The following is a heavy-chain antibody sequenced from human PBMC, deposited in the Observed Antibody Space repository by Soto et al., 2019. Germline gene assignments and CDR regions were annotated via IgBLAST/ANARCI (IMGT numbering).Heavy chain of an antibody. CDR2: IIPILGIA. J-gene: IGHJ4*02. CDR1: GGTFSSYT. Sequence: QVQLVQSGAEVKKPGSSAKVSCKASGGTFSSYTISWVRQAPGQGLEWMGRIIPILGIANYAQKFQGRVTITADKSTSTAYMELSSLRSEDTAVYYCARVDYYDSSGFNWGQGTLVTVSS. D-gene: IGHD3-22*01. CDR3: ARVDYYDSSGFN. V-gene: IGHV1-69*02.